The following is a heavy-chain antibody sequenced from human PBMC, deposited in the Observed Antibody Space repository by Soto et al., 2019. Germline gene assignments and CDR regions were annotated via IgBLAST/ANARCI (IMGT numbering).Heavy chain of an antibody. CDR1: GFTFDDYV. CDR2: ISWNSGNI. V-gene: IGHV3-9*01. Sequence: GGSLRLSCAAFGFTFDDYVTHWVRQAPGKGLEWVSGISWNSGNIGYADSVTGRFTISRDNAKNSLYLQMNSLRAEDTALYYCARRKPNGAFDIWGQGTMVTVSS. CDR3: ARRKPNGAFDI. J-gene: IGHJ3*02. D-gene: IGHD2-8*01.